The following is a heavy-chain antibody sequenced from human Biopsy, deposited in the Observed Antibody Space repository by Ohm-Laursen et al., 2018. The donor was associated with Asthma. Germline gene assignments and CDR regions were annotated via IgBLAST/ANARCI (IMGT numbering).Heavy chain of an antibody. CDR1: GYSLTDLS. V-gene: IGHV1-24*01. D-gene: IGHD4-17*01. Sequence: SVKVSCKVSGYSLTDLSMHWVRQAPGQGLEWMGGHDHEESGTVNARRFQGRVTMTEDTSTDTAYMELSSLSSDDTAVYYCASDFPKDYVRYNFQFWGQGTLVTVSS. CDR2: HDHEESGT. J-gene: IGHJ4*02. CDR3: ASDFPKDYVRYNFQF.